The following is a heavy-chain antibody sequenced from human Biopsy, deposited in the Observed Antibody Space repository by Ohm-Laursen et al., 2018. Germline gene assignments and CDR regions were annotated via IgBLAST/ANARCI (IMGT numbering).Heavy chain of an antibody. D-gene: IGHD3-10*01. Sequence: GTLSLTCTVSGGFISHYYWTWIRQPAGQGLEWIGRIYITGETDYNPSLKSRVTMSVDSSKKQFSLKLKSVTAADTAIYYCARAPPLIRGVVESWFDPWGQGILVTVSS. J-gene: IGHJ5*02. CDR1: GGFISHYY. CDR3: ARAPPLIRGVVESWFDP. V-gene: IGHV4-4*07. CDR2: IYITGET.